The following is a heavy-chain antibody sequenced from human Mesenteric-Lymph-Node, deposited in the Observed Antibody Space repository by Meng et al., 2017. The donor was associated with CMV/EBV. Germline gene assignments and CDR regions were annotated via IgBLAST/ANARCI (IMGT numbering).Heavy chain of an antibody. CDR3: ARVRCSSTSCCERNWFDP. V-gene: IGHV4-59*01. J-gene: IGHJ5*02. CDR2: ISHSGST. CDR1: GGSISSYY. Sequence: GSLRLSCTVSGGSISSYYWSWIRQPPGKGLEWIGYISHSGSTNYNPSLKSRVTISVDTSKNQFSLKVSSVTAADTAVYYCARVRCSSTSCCERNWFDPWGQGTLVTVSS. D-gene: IGHD2-2*01.